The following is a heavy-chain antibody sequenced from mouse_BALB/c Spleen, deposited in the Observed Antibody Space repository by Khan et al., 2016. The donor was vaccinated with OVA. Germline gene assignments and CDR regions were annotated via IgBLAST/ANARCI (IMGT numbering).Heavy chain of an antibody. CDR2: INPGSSYT. D-gene: IGHD1-1*01. CDR1: GYTFTSNT. CDR3: ARGTTVYTWDY. V-gene: IGHV1-4*01. Sequence: QVQLQQSGAELARPGASVKMSCKASGYTFTSNTMHWLKQRPGQGLEWIGYINPGSSYTNYNQNFKDKATLTAVKSSSTAYMQLSSLTTEDSAVYYCARGTTVYTWDYWGQGTSVTVSS. J-gene: IGHJ4*01.